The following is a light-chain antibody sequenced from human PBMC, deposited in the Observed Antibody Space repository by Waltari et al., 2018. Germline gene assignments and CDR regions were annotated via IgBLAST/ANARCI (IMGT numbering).Light chain of an antibody. J-gene: IGKJ5*01. CDR3: QQYYSTPIT. Sequence: DIVMTQSPDSLAVSRGERATVNCKSSQSVFFSSNNQNYLAWYQQKPGQPPKLLIYWASTRESGVPDRFSGSGSGTDFTLTISSLQAEDVAIYYCQQYYSTPITFGQGTRLEIK. V-gene: IGKV4-1*01. CDR2: WAS. CDR1: QSVFFSSNNQNY.